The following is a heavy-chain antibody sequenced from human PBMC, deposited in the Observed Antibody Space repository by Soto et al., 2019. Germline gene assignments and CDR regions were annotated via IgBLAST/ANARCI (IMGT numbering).Heavy chain of an antibody. CDR2: IYYSGNP. CDR1: GGSMSSHY. Sequence: SETLSLTCTVSGGSMSSHYWSWIRQPPGKGLEWIGYIYYSGNPNYNASLKSRLTISVDTSKSQFSLELTSVTTADTAVYYCASGGWSMDVWGQGTSVTVSS. V-gene: IGHV4-59*11. D-gene: IGHD2-15*01. J-gene: IGHJ6*02. CDR3: ASGGWSMDV.